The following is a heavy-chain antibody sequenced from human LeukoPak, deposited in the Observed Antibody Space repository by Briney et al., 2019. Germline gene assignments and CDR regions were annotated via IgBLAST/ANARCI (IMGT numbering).Heavy chain of an antibody. D-gene: IGHD6-25*01. CDR1: GFTFSDCD. V-gene: IGHV3-69-1*01. CDR3: GKAFPPLRVAAAGDY. J-gene: IGHJ4*02. Sequence: GDSLRLSCTASGFTFSDCDMNWFRQAPGKGLECYADSAKGRFTISRDNAKNSLYLQMDNLRADDTAVYYCGKAFPPLRVAAAGDYWGQGTLVTVSS.